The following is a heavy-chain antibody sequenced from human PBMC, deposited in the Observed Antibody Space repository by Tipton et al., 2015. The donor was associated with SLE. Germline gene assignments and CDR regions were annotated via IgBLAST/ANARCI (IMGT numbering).Heavy chain of an antibody. CDR3: ARGGGLR. D-gene: IGHD4-17*01. J-gene: IGHJ4*02. Sequence: GLVKPSETLSLTCTVSGGSISSYYWAWIRQPPGKGLEWIGSVYHSGTTYYNPALKSRVTISADTSKNQFSLTLTSVTAADTGVYYCARGGGLRWGQGTLVTVSS. CDR2: VYHSGTT. CDR1: GGSISSYY. V-gene: IGHV4-39*07.